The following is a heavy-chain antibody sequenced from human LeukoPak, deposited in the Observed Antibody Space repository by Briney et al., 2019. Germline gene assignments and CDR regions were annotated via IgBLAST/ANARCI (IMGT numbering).Heavy chain of an antibody. V-gene: IGHV3-48*01. CDR3: ATLESTASAGFDY. D-gene: IGHD3-3*01. CDR2: ISDDTYNI. CDR1: GFTFSSHS. J-gene: IGHJ4*02. Sequence: GGSLRLSCAASGFTFSSHSMSWVRQAPGRGLEWISFISDDTYNIYYADSVRGRFTVSRDNAKDSLYLQMSSLRAEDTAVYYCATLESTASAGFDYWGQGTLVTVSS.